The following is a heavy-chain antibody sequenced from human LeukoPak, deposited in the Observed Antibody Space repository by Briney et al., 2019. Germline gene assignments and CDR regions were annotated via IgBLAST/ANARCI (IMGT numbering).Heavy chain of an antibody. J-gene: IGHJ4*02. D-gene: IGHD3-22*01. CDR2: ISAYNGNT. V-gene: IGHV1-18*01. CDR3: ARFGGSGYYFGLD. Sequence: ASVKVSCKASGYTFTSYGISWVRQAPGQGLEWMGWISAYNGNTNYAQKLQGRVTMTRNTSISTAYMELSSLRSEDTAVYYCARFGGSGYYFGLDWGQGTLVTVSS. CDR1: GYTFTSYG.